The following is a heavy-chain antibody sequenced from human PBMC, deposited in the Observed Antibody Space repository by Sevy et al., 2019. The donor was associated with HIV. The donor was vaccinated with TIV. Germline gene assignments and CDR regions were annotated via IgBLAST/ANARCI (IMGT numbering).Heavy chain of an antibody. D-gene: IGHD3-3*01. V-gene: IGHV3-21*01. J-gene: IGHJ6*02. CDR1: GFTFSSYS. Sequence: GGSLRLSCAASGFTFSSYSMNWVRQAPGKGLEWVSSISSSSSYIYYADSVKGAFNISRDNAKNSLYLQMNSLRAEDTAVYYCAREGVLRFLEWLPIDGMDVWGQGTTVTVSS. CDR3: AREGVLRFLEWLPIDGMDV. CDR2: ISSSSSYI.